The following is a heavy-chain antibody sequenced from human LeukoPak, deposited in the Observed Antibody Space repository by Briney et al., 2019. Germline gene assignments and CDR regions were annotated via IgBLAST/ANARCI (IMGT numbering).Heavy chain of an antibody. Sequence: SETLSLTCAVYGGSFSGYYWSWIRQPPGKGLEWIGEINHSGSTNYNPSLKSRVTISVDTSKNQFSLKLSSVTAADTAVYYCARAPVRGVMGSYWFDPWGQGTLVTVSS. J-gene: IGHJ5*02. CDR1: GGSFSGYY. V-gene: IGHV4-34*01. CDR3: ARAPVRGVMGSYWFDP. CDR2: INHSGST. D-gene: IGHD3-10*01.